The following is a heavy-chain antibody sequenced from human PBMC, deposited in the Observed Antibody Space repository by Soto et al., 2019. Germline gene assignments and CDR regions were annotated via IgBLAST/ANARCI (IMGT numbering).Heavy chain of an antibody. D-gene: IGHD6-19*01. J-gene: IGHJ4*02. V-gene: IGHV3-30*18. CDR3: AKERSSGWSFDY. CDR2: ISHDGSKK. CDR1: GFTFSRYG. Sequence: GGSLRLSCAAFGFTFSRYGIHWVRQAPGKGLEWMAVISHDGSKKYYADSVKGRFTISRDNSKNTLYLQMNSLRAEDTAVFYCAKERSSGWSFDYWGQGTLVTVSS.